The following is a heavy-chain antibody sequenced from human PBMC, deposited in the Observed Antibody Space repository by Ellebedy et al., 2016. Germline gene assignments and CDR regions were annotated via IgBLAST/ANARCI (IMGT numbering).Heavy chain of an antibody. CDR1: GYSISSSNW. CDR2: IYYSGST. Sequence: SETLSLTXAVSGYSISSSNWWGWIRQPPGKGLEWIGYIYYSGSTYYNPSLKSRVTMSVDTSKNQFSLKLSSVTAADTAVYYCARGGGSSASFDYWGQGTLVTVSS. D-gene: IGHD1-26*01. CDR3: ARGGGSSASFDY. J-gene: IGHJ4*02. V-gene: IGHV4-28*03.